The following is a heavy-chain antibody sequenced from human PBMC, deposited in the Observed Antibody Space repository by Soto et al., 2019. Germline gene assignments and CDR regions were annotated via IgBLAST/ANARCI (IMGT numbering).Heavy chain of an antibody. CDR1: GGTFKTYT. J-gene: IGHJ4*02. CDR2: IIPMYDSA. Sequence: QVQLVQSGAELKKPGSSVNVSCAASGGTFKTYTINWVRQAPGQGLEWIGQIIPMYDSANYAQRLQGRVTISADKSTNIAYMELSGLRSEDTALYYCATWRTYSGSYCFDYWGQGTLVSVS. V-gene: IGHV1-69*06. D-gene: IGHD1-26*01. CDR3: ATWRTYSGSYCFDY.